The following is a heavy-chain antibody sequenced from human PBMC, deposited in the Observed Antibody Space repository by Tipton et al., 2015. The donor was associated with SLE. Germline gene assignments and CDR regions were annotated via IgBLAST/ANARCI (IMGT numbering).Heavy chain of an antibody. D-gene: IGHD6-19*01. CDR2: ISSSGSTI. CDR1: NYSISSNYY. CDR3: VRDRTSRGWSHDAFDI. Sequence: LSLTCAVSNYSISSNYYWGWVRQAPGKGLEWVSYISSSGSTIYHADSVKGRFTISRDNAKNSLYLQMNSLRGEDTAIYYCVRDRTSRGWSHDAFDIWGQGTMVTVSS. J-gene: IGHJ3*02. V-gene: IGHV3-11*04.